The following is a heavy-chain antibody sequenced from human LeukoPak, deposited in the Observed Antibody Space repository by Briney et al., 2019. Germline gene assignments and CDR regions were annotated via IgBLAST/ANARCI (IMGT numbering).Heavy chain of an antibody. J-gene: IGHJ5*02. CDR2: ISFDGTNK. V-gene: IGHV3-30*04. D-gene: IGHD1-26*01. CDR3: AREGSSGSSFRWFDP. CDR1: GFTFSTYA. Sequence: GGSLRLSCAASGFTFSTYAMHWVRQAPGKGLEWVAVISFDGTNKYYADPVKGRFTISRDNSENTLYLQVNSLRAEDTAVYYCAREGSSGSSFRWFDPWGQGTLVTVS.